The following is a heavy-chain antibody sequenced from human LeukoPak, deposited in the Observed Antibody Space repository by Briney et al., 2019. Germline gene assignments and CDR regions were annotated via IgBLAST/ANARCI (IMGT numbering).Heavy chain of an antibody. D-gene: IGHD3-9*01. CDR1: GYTLTELS. Sequence: ASVKVSCKVSGYTLTELSMHWVRQAPGKGLEWMGGFDPEDGETIYAQKLQGRVTMTEDTSTDTAYMELSSLRSEDTAVYYCATDLYYDILTGIDAFDIWGQGTMVTVSS. J-gene: IGHJ3*02. CDR2: FDPEDGET. CDR3: ATDLYYDILTGIDAFDI. V-gene: IGHV1-24*01.